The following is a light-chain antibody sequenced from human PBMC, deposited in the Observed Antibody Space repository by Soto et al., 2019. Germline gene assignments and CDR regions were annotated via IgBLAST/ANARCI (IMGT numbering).Light chain of an antibody. CDR2: GKT. J-gene: IGLJ3*02. CDR1: SSNIGGET. V-gene: IGLV1-44*01. Sequence: QSVLTQPPSASGSPGQRVTISCSGSSSNIGGETVNWYQQLPGTAPKLLIYGKTHRPSGVPDRFSGSKSGTSVSLAISGLQSEDEADYYCAAWDDSLNSGVFGGGTQLTVL. CDR3: AAWDDSLNSGV.